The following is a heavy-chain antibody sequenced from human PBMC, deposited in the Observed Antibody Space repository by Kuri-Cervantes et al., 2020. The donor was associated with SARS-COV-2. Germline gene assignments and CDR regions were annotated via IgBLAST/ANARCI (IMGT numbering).Heavy chain of an antibody. V-gene: IGHV3-48*03. CDR1: GFTFSNYE. Sequence: GGSLRLSCAASGFTFSNYEMNWVRQAPGKGLEWVSYISSSGSTIYYADSVKGRFTISRDNAKNSLYLQMNSLRAEDTAVYYCASGEIAASGTIYYFDYWGQGTLVTVSS. D-gene: IGHD1-7*01. J-gene: IGHJ4*02. CDR2: ISSSGSTI. CDR3: ASGEIAASGTIYYFDY.